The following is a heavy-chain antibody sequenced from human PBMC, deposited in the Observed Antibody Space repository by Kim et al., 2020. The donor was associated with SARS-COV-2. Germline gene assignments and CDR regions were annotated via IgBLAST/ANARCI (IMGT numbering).Heavy chain of an antibody. Sequence: KRRATISVDTAKNQFSLKLSSVTAADTAVYYCARVSGYYDSSPAGWFDPWGQGTLVTVSS. D-gene: IGHD3-22*01. CDR3: ARVSGYYDSSPAGWFDP. J-gene: IGHJ5*02. V-gene: IGHV4-34*04.